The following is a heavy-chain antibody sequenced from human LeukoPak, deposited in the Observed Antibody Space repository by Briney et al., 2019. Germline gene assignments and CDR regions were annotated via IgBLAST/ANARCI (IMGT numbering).Heavy chain of an antibody. CDR1: GFTVSSNY. Sequence: GGSLRLSCAASGFTVSSNYMSWVRQAPGKGLEWVSVIYSGGSTYYADSVKGRFTISRDNFKNTLYLQMNSLRAEDTAVYYCARVTKITSYGMDVWGQGTTVTVSS. D-gene: IGHD5-18*01. J-gene: IGHJ6*02. V-gene: IGHV3-66*02. CDR3: ARVTKITSYGMDV. CDR2: IYSGGST.